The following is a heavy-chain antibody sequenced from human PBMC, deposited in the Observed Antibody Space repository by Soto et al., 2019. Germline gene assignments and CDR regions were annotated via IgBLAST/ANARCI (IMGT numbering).Heavy chain of an antibody. J-gene: IGHJ4*02. Sequence: ASVKVSCKVSAYTLTDLSMHWVRQPPGKGLEWMGGFDPEDGETIYAQKFQGRVTMTEDTSTDTAYMELSSLRSEDTAVYYFETDLLTYYDFWSGHPRESWGQGTLVTVSS. CDR1: AYTLTDLS. V-gene: IGHV1-24*01. CDR3: ETDLLTYYDFWSGHPRES. D-gene: IGHD3-3*01. CDR2: FDPEDGET.